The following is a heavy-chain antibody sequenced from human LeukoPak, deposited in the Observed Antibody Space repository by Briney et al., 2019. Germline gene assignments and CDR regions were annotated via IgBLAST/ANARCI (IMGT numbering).Heavy chain of an antibody. CDR2: ISYDGSNK. D-gene: IGHD2-15*01. J-gene: IGHJ4*02. CDR1: GFTFRSYA. V-gene: IGHV3-30*04. CDR3: ARAPLAVAATTYFDY. Sequence: GGSLRLSCAASGFTFRSYAMHWVRQAPGKGLEWVAVISYDGSNKYYADSVKGRFTISRDNSKNTLYLQMNSLKAEDTAVYYCARAPLAVAATTYFDYWGQGTLVTVSS.